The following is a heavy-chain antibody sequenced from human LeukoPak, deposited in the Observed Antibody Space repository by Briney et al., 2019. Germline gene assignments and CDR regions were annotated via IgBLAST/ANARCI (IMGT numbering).Heavy chain of an antibody. CDR3: ARGGGWGGY. CDR2: INQDGSVK. J-gene: IGHJ4*02. CDR1: GFTFSNYW. D-gene: IGHD6-19*01. V-gene: IGHV3-7*01. Sequence: GGSLRLSCAASGFTFSNYWMSWVRQAPGKGLEWVANINQDGSVKYYVDSVKGRFTVSRDNAKNSLYLQINSLGAEDTAVYYCARGGGWGGYWGQGTLVTVSS.